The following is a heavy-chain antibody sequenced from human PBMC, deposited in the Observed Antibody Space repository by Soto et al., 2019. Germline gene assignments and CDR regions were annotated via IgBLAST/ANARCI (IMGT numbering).Heavy chain of an antibody. CDR2: IWHDGSNK. J-gene: IGHJ4*02. Sequence: VHLAESGGGVVQPGRTLRLSCAASGFTFSNYAMNWVRQAPGKGLEWVAVIWHDGSNKYYADSVKGRFTISRDNSKNTLFLQMNSLRPDDTAVYYCARGGRWLQGNDYWGQGSLVTVSS. V-gene: IGHV3-30*04. D-gene: IGHD3-16*01. CDR3: ARGGRWLQGNDY. CDR1: GFTFSNYA.